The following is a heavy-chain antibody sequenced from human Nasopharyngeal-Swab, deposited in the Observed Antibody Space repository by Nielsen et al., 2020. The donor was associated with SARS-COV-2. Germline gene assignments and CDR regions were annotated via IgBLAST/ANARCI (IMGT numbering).Heavy chain of an antibody. V-gene: IGHV4-39*07. CDR3: ARWGSWFYYFDY. CDR1: GGSISSSSYY. CDR2: IYYTGST. J-gene: IGHJ4*02. D-gene: IGHD6-13*01. Sequence: SETLSLTCTVSGGSISSSSYYWGWIRQPPGKGLEWIGSIYYTGSTNYNPSLKSRVTISVDTSKNQFSLNLRSVTAADTAVYFCARWGSWFYYFDYWGQGTLVTVSS.